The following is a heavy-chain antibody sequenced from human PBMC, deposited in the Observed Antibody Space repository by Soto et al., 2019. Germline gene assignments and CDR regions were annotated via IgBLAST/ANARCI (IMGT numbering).Heavy chain of an antibody. D-gene: IGHD3-22*01. V-gene: IGHV3-23*01. Sequence: GGSLRLSCEASGFTFSSYAMSRARQAPGKGLEWVSGIRGSGGGPHYAGSVKGRFTISRDNAKNTLYLQMNSLRAEDTAVYYCAKQKKDSSVYYYVWVDYFDYWCQGTLVTVSS. J-gene: IGHJ4*02. CDR2: IRGSGGGP. CDR1: GFTFSSYA. CDR3: AKQKKDSSVYYYVWVDYFDY.